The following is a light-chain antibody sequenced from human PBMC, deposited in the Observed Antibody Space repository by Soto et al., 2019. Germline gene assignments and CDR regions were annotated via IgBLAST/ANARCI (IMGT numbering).Light chain of an antibody. J-gene: IGLJ2*01. CDR1: SSNIGSDS. CDR3: GTWDSSLSAVV. V-gene: IGLV1-51*01. Sequence: QSVLTQPPSVSAAPGQKVTISCSGSSSNIGSDSVSWYQQLPGIVPKLLIYDNNKRPSGIPDRFSGSKSGTSATLGITGLQTGDEVDYYCGTWDSSLSAVVFGGGTKLTVL. CDR2: DNN.